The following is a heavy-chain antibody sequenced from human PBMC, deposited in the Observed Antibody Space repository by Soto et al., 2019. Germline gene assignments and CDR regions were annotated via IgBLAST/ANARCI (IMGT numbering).Heavy chain of an antibody. V-gene: IGHV3-30*18. CDR2: ISDDGSEK. CDR1: GVTFSNYG. CDR3: AKDMFSKSNYGMEV. D-gene: IGHD3-10*02. J-gene: IGHJ6*02. Sequence: HPGGSLRLSCAVSGVTFSNYGFHWVRQAPGKGLEWVALISDDGSEKFYADSVKGRFTISRDNSKNTVSLQMNSLRDEDTAGYFCAKDMFSKSNYGMEVWGQGTTVTVSS.